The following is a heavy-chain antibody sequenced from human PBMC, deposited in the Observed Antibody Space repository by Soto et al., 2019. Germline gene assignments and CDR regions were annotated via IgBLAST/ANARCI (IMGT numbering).Heavy chain of an antibody. D-gene: IGHD6-19*01. CDR3: ASSSSGWYGLPYY. CDR2: INAGNGNT. CDR1: GYTFTSYA. V-gene: IGHV1-3*01. Sequence: QVQLVQSGAEVKKPGASVKVSCKASGYTFTSYAMHWVRQAPGQRLEWMGWINAGNGNTKYSQKFQGRVTITRDTSASTAYMELSSLRSDDTAVYYCASSSSGWYGLPYYWGQGTLVTVSS. J-gene: IGHJ4*02.